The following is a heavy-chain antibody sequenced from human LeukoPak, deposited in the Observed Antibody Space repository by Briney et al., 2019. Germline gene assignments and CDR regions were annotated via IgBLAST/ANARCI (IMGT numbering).Heavy chain of an antibody. Sequence: ASVKVSCKASGGTFSSYTISWVRQAPGQGLEWMGRIIPILGIANYAQKFQGRVTITADKSTSTAYMELSSLRSEDTAVYYCARGYCSSTSCYRAFHIWGQGTMVTVSS. CDR3: ARGYCSSTSCYRAFHI. D-gene: IGHD2-2*02. V-gene: IGHV1-69*02. J-gene: IGHJ3*02. CDR1: GGTFSSYT. CDR2: IIPILGIA.